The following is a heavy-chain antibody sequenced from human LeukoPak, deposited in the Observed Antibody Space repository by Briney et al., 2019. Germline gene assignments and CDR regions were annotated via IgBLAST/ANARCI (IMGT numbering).Heavy chain of an antibody. Sequence: SETLSLTCAVYGVSFSGYYWSWIRQPPGKGLEWIGEINHSGSTNYNPSLKSRVTISVDTSKNQFSLKLSSVTAADTAVYYCAGYSSFRNYYYYSMDVWGQGTTVTVSS. CDR1: GVSFSGYY. J-gene: IGHJ6*02. D-gene: IGHD6-13*01. CDR3: AGYSSFRNYYYYSMDV. V-gene: IGHV4-34*01. CDR2: INHSGST.